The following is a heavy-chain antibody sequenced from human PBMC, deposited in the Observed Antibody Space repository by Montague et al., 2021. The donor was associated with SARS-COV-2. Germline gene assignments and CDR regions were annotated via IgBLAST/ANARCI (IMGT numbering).Heavy chain of an antibody. CDR2: TYYRSKWYY. V-gene: IGHV6-1*01. CDR3: ALAVAGRGGYDY. Sequence: CAISGDSVSSNCAAWNWIRQSPSRGLEWLGRTYYRSKWYYEYAVSLKSRITINPDTSKNQFSLQVKSMTPEDTAVYYCALAVAGRGGYDYWGQGTLVTVSS. CDR1: GDSVSSNCAA. J-gene: IGHJ4*02. D-gene: IGHD6-19*01.